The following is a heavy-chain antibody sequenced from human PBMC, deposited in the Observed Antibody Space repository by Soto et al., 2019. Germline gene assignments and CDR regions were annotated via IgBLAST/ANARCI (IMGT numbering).Heavy chain of an antibody. J-gene: IGHJ4*02. D-gene: IGHD2-21*02. CDR2: TSYDGNNR. Sequence: PGGSLRLSCAGSGFSFSSYVLSLVRQAPGRGLEWVAATSYDGNNRYYADSVKGRFIISRDNSKNTLDLEMETPRPEDTAVYYCAGVYYGGDSVNNFWGEGTPVTVSS. CDR3: AGVYYGGDSVNNF. CDR1: GFSFSSYV. V-gene: IGHV3-30-3*01.